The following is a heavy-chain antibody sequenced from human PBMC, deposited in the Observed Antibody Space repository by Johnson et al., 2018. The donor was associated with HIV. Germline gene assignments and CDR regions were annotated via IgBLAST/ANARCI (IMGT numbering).Heavy chain of an antibody. Sequence: QVQLVESGGGVVQPGRSLRLSCAASGFTFSSYAMHWVRQAPGKGLEWVAVISYDGSNKYYADSVKGRFTISRDNAKNSLHLQMNSLRAEDTAVYYCARAGRQQLVLDAFDIWGQGTMVTVSS. V-gene: IGHV3-30*04. J-gene: IGHJ3*02. CDR1: GFTFSSYA. CDR2: ISYDGSNK. D-gene: IGHD6-13*01. CDR3: ARAGRQQLVLDAFDI.